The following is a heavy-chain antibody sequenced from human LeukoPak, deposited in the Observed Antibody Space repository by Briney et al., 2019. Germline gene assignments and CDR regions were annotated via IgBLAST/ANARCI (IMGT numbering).Heavy chain of an antibody. J-gene: IGHJ4*02. CDR2: IYYSGRT. V-gene: IGHV4-39*07. CDR3: ARGEGQAVSAFDY. D-gene: IGHD2-15*01. CDR1: GGSISSNSYY. Sequence: SETLSLTCAVSGGSISSNSYYWAWVRQPPGKGLEWIGSIYYSGRTFYNPSLESRVTISLDTAKNQFSLRLSSVTAADTAVYYCARGEGQAVSAFDYWGQGTLVTVSS.